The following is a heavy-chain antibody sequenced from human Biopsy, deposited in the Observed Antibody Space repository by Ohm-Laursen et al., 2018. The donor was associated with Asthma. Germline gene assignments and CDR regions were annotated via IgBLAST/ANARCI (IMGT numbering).Heavy chain of an antibody. J-gene: IGHJ4*02. Sequence: SLRLSCAASGFMFRSFGMHWVSHAPGKGLERVANIKEDGTEKNYVDSVKGRFTLSRDNGKNSLYLQMNSLRAEDTAVYYCARDVDLRSVFWGQGTLGTVSS. CDR3: ARDVDLRSVF. V-gene: IGHV3-7*05. CDR1: GFMFRSFG. CDR2: IKEDGTEK. D-gene: IGHD2-15*01.